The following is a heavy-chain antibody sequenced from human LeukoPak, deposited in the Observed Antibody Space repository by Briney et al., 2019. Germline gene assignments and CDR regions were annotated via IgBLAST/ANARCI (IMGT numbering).Heavy chain of an antibody. V-gene: IGHV1-8*01. CDR2: MNPNSGNT. J-gene: IGHJ4*02. CDR3: ARSDTSWIQLWFDY. Sequence: ASVKVSCKASGYTFTSYDINWVRQAPGQGLEWMGWMNPNSGNTGYAQKFQGRVTMTRNTSISTAYMELSSLRSEDTAVYYCARSDTSWIQLWFDYWGQGTLVTVSS. D-gene: IGHD5-18*01. CDR1: GYTFTSYD.